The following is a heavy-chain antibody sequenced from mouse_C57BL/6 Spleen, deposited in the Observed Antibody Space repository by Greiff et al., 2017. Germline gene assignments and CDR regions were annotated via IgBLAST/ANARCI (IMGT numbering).Heavy chain of an antibody. CDR1: GYTFTSYW. V-gene: IGHV1-55*01. J-gene: IGHJ2*01. D-gene: IGHD4-1*01. CDR2: IYPGSGST. Sequence: VKLQQPGAELVKPGASVKMSCKASGYTFTSYWITWVKQRPGQGLEWIGDIYPGSGSTNYNEKFKSKATLTVDTSSSTAYMQRSSLTSEDSAVYYCAREGTGPYYFDYWGQGTTLTVSS. CDR3: AREGTGPYYFDY.